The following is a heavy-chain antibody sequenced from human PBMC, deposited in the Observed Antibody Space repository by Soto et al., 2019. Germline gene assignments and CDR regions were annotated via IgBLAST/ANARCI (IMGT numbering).Heavy chain of an antibody. Sequence: PSETLSLTCTVSGGSISSSSYYWGWIRQPPGRGLEWIGSIHYSGSTYYNPSLKSRVTISVDTSKNQFSLKLSSVTAADTAVYYRASNQTRSRYYDRCSGRKNEPQFDPWGQGNLVNVSS. V-gene: IGHV4-39*01. CDR2: IHYSGST. J-gene: IGHJ5*02. CDR3: ASNQTRSRYYDRCSGRKNEPQFDP. CDR1: GGSISSSSYY. D-gene: IGHD3-3*01.